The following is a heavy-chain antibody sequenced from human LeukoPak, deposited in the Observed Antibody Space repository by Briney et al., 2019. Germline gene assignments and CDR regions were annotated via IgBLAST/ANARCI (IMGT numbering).Heavy chain of an antibody. D-gene: IGHD3-22*01. V-gene: IGHV1-69*04. CDR2: IIPILGIA. J-gene: IGHJ5*02. CDR3: ARDGYYYDSSGYYYVVGWFDP. CDR1: GGTFSSYA. Sequence: SVKVSCKASGGTFSSYAISWVRQAPGQGLEWMGRIIPILGIANYAQKFQGRVTITADKSTSTAYMELSSLRSEDTAVYYCARDGYYYDSSGYYYVVGWFDPWGQGTLVTVS.